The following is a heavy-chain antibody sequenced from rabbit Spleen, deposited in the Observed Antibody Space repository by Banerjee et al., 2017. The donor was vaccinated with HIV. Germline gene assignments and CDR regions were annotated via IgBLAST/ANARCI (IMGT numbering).Heavy chain of an antibody. CDR3: AREDVGGSVTL. CDR1: GFSFSNYW. Sequence: QSLEESGGGLVQPEGSLTLTCTASGFSFSNYWMNWVRQAPGKGLEWIGIIYPITETTYYANWVNGRFTISSDNAQHTVDLQVNSLTAADTATYFCAREDVGGSVTLWGPGTLVTVS. D-gene: IGHD1-1*01. CDR2: IYPITETT. V-gene: IGHV1S7*01. J-gene: IGHJ6*01.